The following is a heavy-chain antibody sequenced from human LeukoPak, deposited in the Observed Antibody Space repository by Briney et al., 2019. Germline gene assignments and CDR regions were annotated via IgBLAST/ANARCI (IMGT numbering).Heavy chain of an antibody. D-gene: IGHD3-22*01. CDR2: ISSSGSTI. J-gene: IGHJ3*02. Sequence: GGSLRLSCAASGFTFSSFEMNWVRQAPGKGLEWVSYISSSGSTIYYADSVKGRFTISRDNAKNSLYLQMNSLRAEDAAVYYCARPRYYDSSGYYFDIWGQGTMVTVSS. CDR1: GFTFSSFE. CDR3: ARPRYYDSSGYYFDI. V-gene: IGHV3-48*03.